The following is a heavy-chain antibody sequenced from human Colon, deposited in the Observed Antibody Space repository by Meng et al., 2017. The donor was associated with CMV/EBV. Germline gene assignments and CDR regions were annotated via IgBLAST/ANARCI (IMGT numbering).Heavy chain of an antibody. CDR3: ARESQGLVPTTYFDY. Sequence: GGSLRLSCVVSGFTFSSYNMNWVRQAPGKGLEWVSYITSSSSRIFYAASVKGRFTISRDNATESLYLQISNLRAEETAVYYCARESQGLVPTTYFDYWGRGTLVTVSS. CDR1: GFTFSSYN. V-gene: IGHV3-48*04. CDR2: ITSSSSRI. D-gene: IGHD6-19*01. J-gene: IGHJ4*02.